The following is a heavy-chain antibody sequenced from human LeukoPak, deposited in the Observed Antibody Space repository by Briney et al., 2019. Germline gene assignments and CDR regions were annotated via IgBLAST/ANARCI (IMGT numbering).Heavy chain of an antibody. CDR1: GFSLSTSGMC. CDR2: IDWDDDK. D-gene: IGHD6-19*01. J-gene: IGHJ6*02. CDR3: ARMPVAGTYYYYGMYV. Sequence: SGPALVKPTQTLTLTCTFSGFSLSTSGMCVSWIRQPPGKALEWLARIDWDDDKYYSTSLKTRLTISKDTSKNQVVLTMTNMDPVDTATYYCARMPVAGTYYYYGMYVWGQGTTVTVSS. V-gene: IGHV2-70*11.